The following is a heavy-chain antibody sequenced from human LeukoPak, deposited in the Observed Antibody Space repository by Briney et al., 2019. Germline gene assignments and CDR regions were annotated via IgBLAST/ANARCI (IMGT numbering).Heavy chain of an antibody. CDR1: GFTFSNAW. Sequence: GGSLRLSCAASGFTFSNAWMSWLRQAPGKGLEWVGRIKSKTDGGTTDYAAPVKGRFTISRDDSKNTLYLQMNSLKTEDTAVYYSVTEWELLTFDYWGQGTLVTVSS. CDR3: VTEWELLTFDY. D-gene: IGHD1-26*01. V-gene: IGHV3-15*01. J-gene: IGHJ4*02. CDR2: IKSKTDGGTT.